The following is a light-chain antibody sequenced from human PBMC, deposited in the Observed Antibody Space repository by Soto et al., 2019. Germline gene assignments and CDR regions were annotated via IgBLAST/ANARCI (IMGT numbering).Light chain of an antibody. Sequence: DIQMTQSPSTLSGSVGDRVTITCRASQTISSWLAWYQQKPGKAPKLLIYKASTLKSGVPSRFSGSGSGTEFTLTISSLQPEDFATYHCQQFNTYPTFGGGTKV. CDR3: QQFNTYPT. J-gene: IGKJ4*01. CDR1: QTISSW. V-gene: IGKV1-5*03. CDR2: KAS.